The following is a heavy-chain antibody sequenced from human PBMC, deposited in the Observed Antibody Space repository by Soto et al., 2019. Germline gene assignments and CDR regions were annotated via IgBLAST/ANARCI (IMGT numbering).Heavy chain of an antibody. CDR2: VNPNSGNT. CDR3: ARERTGTASMEV. Sequence: QVQLVQSGAEVKKPGASVKFSCKASGYTFTSDDINWVRQATGQGLEWMGWVNPNSGNTGYAQKFQRRVTMTRNTAISTAYMELSSLRSEDTAVYYCARERTGTASMEVWGQGTTVTVSS. V-gene: IGHV1-8*01. D-gene: IGHD1-1*01. J-gene: IGHJ6*02. CDR1: GYTFTSDD.